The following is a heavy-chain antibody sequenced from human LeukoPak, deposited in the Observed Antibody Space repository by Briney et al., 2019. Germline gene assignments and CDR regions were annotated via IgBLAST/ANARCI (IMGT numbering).Heavy chain of an antibody. Sequence: GGSLRLSCEASGFNFRDYGIHWVRQAPGKGLEWVAAMSYDESFDYYGESEKGRFIISRDNSMNTVYLQMNSLRVADTAVYFCAKERQRGISYGGGPFDSWGQGILVTVSS. V-gene: IGHV3-30*18. J-gene: IGHJ4*02. CDR3: AKERQRGISYGGGPFDS. CDR2: MSYDESFD. CDR1: GFNFRDYG. D-gene: IGHD3-16*01.